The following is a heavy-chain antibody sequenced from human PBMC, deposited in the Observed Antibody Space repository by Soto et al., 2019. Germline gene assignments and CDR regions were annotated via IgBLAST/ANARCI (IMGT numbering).Heavy chain of an antibody. CDR1: GDSVSSNSAA. CDR3: AKLAPGGSGGGGDY. CDR2: TYYRPKWYN. V-gene: IGHV6-1*01. D-gene: IGHD6-19*01. J-gene: IGHJ4*02. Sequence: SQTLSLTCAISGDSVSSNSAAWNWIRQSPSRGLEWLGRTYYRPKWYNDYAVSVKSRITINPDTSNNHFSLQLRSVTPEDTAVYYCAKLAPGGSGGGGDYWGQGTLVTVSS.